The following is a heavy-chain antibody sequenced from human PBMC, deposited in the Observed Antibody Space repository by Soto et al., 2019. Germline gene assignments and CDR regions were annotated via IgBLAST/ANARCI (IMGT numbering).Heavy chain of an antibody. D-gene: IGHD3-16*01. CDR1: GGSISSSSYY. V-gene: IGHV4-39*01. J-gene: IGHJ4*02. Sequence: SPTLSLTCTVSGGSISSSSYYWGWIRQPPGKGLEWIGSIYYSGSTYYNPSLKSRVTISVDTSKNQFSLKLSSVTAADTAVYYCARLDDYIWGSTYWGQGTLVTVSS. CDR2: IYYSGST. CDR3: ARLDDYIWGSTY.